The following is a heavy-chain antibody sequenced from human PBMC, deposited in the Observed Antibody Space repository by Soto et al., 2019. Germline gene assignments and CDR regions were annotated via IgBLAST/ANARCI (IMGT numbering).Heavy chain of an antibody. V-gene: IGHV2-70*04. CDR2: IYWDDDK. CDR3: ARWANPRGMDV. CDR1: GFSLSTSRMR. D-gene: IGHD2-8*01. Sequence: SGPTLVSPTHTLTLTCAFSGFSLSTSRMRLSWIRQPPGKALEWLARIYWDDDKFYRTSLKTRLTISKDTSKKQVVLTMTKMDPVDTAPSYWARWANPRGMDVWRQGTTVTVSS. J-gene: IGHJ6*02.